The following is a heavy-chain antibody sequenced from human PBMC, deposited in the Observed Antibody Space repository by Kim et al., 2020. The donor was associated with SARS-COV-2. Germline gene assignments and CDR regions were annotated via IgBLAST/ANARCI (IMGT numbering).Heavy chain of an antibody. CDR3: ARSGATMVRGVPFDY. J-gene: IGHJ4*02. CDR1: GYTFTSYG. V-gene: IGHV1-18*01. Sequence: ASVKVSCKASGYTFTSYGISWVRQAPGQGLEWMGWISAYNGNTNYAQKLQGRVTMTTDTSTSTAYMELRSLRSDDTAVYYCARSGATMVRGVPFDYWGQGPLVTVSS. D-gene: IGHD3-10*01. CDR2: ISAYNGNT.